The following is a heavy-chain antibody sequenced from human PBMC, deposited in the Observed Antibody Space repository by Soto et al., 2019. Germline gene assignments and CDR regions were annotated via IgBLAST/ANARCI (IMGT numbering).Heavy chain of an antibody. D-gene: IGHD2-21*02. J-gene: IGHJ1*01. CDR1: GFTFSSYA. CDR3: ARGGHIVVVTAIAPAEYFQH. Sequence: GGSLSLSCAASGFTFSSYAMHWVRQAPGKGLEWVAVISYDGSNKYYADSVKGRFTISRDNSKNTLYLQMNSLRAEDTAVYYCARGGHIVVVTAIAPAEYFQHWGQGTLVTVSS. CDR2: ISYDGSNK. V-gene: IGHV3-30-3*01.